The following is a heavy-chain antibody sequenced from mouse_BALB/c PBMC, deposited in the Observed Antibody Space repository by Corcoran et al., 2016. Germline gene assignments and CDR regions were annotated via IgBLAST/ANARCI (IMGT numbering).Heavy chain of an antibody. CDR1: GYIFSSYW. D-gene: IGHD2-1*01. J-gene: IGHJ1*01. Sequence: QVQLQQSGAELMKPGASVKISCKATGYIFSSYWIEWVKQRPGHGLEWIGEILPGSGSTNYNEKFKGKATFTADTSSNTAYMQLSSLTSEDSAVYYCARRTYGNYVYWYFDVWGAGTTVTVSS. CDR2: ILPGSGST. CDR3: ARRTYGNYVYWYFDV. V-gene: IGHV1-9*01.